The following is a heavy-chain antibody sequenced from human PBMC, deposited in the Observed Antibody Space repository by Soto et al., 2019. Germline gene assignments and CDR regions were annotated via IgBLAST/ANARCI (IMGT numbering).Heavy chain of an antibody. CDR3: ARDLVRLGTQNAVDY. J-gene: IGHJ4*02. CDR1: GYTFTSYG. D-gene: IGHD3-16*01. CDR2: ISAYNGNT. Sequence: QVQLVQSGAEVKQPGASVKVSCKASGYTFTSYGISWVRQAPGQGLEWMGWISAYNGNTNYAQKLQGRVTMTTDTSXXTADMELRSLRSDDTAVYYCARDLVRLGTQNAVDYWGQGTLVTVSS. V-gene: IGHV1-18*01.